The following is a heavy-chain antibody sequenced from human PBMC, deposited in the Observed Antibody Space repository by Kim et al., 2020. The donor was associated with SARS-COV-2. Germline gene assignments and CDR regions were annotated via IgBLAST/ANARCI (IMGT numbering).Heavy chain of an antibody. D-gene: IGHD3-10*01. CDR2: ISAYNGNT. CDR1: GYTFTSYG. Sequence: ASVKVSCKASGYTFTSYGISWVRQAPGQGLEWMGWISAYNGNTNYAQKLQGRVTMTTDTSTSTAYMELRSLRSDDTAVYYCARGTFGELHYYDYGMDVWGQGTTVTVSS. J-gene: IGHJ6*02. V-gene: IGHV1-18*01. CDR3: ARGTFGELHYYDYGMDV.